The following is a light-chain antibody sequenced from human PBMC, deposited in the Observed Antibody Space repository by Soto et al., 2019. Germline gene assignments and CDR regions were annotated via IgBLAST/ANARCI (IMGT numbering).Light chain of an antibody. CDR1: QDISNY. CDR2: DAS. Sequence: DIQMTQSPSSLSASVGDRVTITCQASQDISNYLNWYQQKPGKAPKLLIYDASNLETGVPSRFSGSGSGTDFTLKISRVEAEDVGVYYCMQRIEFPSLTFGGGTKVEIK. CDR3: MQRIEFPSLT. J-gene: IGKJ4*01. V-gene: IGKV1-33*01.